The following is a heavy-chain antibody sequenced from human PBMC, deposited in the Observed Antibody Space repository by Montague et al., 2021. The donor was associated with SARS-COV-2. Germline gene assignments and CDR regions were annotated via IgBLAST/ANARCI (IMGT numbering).Heavy chain of an antibody. CDR2: IKPDGTST. J-gene: IGHJ4*02. CDR1: GFTFRRYW. D-gene: IGHD3-10*01. Sequence: SLRLSCAASGFTFRRYWMHWVRQVPGRGPVWVSRIKPDGTSTNYAASVQGRFTISRDNAKNTLSLQMNNLRAEDTAVYYCVRPLWFGDSDYFFESWGQGTMVTVSS. V-gene: IGHV3-74*01. CDR3: VRPLWFGDSDYFFES.